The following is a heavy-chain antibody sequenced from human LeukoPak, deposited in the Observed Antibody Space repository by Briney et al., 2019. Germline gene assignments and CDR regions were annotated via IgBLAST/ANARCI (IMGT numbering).Heavy chain of an antibody. V-gene: IGHV3-64*02. CDR3: ARELGGTKTGGFDI. D-gene: IGHD1-14*01. CDR2: IRAAGAHT. Sequence: GGSLRLSCAASGFRFSYHDMHWVRQAPGKGLEFVSSIRAAGAHTFYADSVKGRFTISRDNFQSTMYLQMDGLRPEDSAVYYCARELGGTKTGGFDIWGQGTVVTVSS. CDR1: GFRFSYHD. J-gene: IGHJ3*02.